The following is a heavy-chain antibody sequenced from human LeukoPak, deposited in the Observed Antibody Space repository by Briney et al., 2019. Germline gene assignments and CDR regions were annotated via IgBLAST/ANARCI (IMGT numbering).Heavy chain of an antibody. CDR3: ARHSRNPNFEY. CDR1: GGXISTNDYY. J-gene: IGHJ4*02. D-gene: IGHD1-14*01. CDR2: VYYSGST. Sequence: SETLSLTCTMSGGXISTNDYYWGWIRQPPGKGLEWIGYVYYSGSTNYNPSLKSRVTISVDTSKNQFSVKLSSVTAADTAVYYCARHSRNPNFEYWGQGTLVTVSS. V-gene: IGHV4-39*01.